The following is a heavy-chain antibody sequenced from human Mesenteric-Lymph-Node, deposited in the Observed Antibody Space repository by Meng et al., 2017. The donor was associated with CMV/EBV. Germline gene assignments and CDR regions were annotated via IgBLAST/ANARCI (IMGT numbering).Heavy chain of an antibody. CDR3: AKSRSSTPGIVDD. CDR2: IYGTGIT. V-gene: IGHV4-61*08. J-gene: IGHJ4*02. D-gene: IGHD2/OR15-2a*01. Sequence: QAQLQEPGPGLVNPSETLALTFLVVGVSGTSGAYHWSWIRQSPGKGLEWIGYIYGTGITIYNPSLKSRVTILLETSKNQFSLKLNSVTTADTAVYYCAKSRSSTPGIVDDWGQGTLVTVSS. CDR1: GVSGTSGAYH.